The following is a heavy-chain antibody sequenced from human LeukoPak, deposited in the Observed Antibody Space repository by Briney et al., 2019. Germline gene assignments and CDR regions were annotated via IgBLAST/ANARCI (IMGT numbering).Heavy chain of an antibody. V-gene: IGHV1-69*05. Sequence: SVKVSCKASGGTFSSYAISWVRHAPGQGLEWMGGIIPIFGTANYAQKFQGRVTITTDESTSTAYMELSSLRSEDTAVYYCASGSSGWYEAGDYWGQGTLVTVSS. D-gene: IGHD6-19*01. CDR1: GGTFSSYA. J-gene: IGHJ4*02. CDR2: IIPIFGTA. CDR3: ASGSSGWYEAGDY.